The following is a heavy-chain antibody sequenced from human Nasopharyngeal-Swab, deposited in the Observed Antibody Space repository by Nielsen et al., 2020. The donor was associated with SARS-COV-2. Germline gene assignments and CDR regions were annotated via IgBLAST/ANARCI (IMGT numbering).Heavy chain of an antibody. Sequence: GGSLRLSCAASGFTFSSYEMNWVRQAPGKGLEWVSYISSSGSTRYYADSVKGRFTISRDNAKNTLYLRMNSLRGEDTAVYYCARDRYYESSRGIDYWGQGTLVTVSS. CDR1: GFTFSSYE. J-gene: IGHJ4*02. CDR3: ARDRYYESSRGIDY. D-gene: IGHD3-22*01. V-gene: IGHV3-48*03. CDR2: ISSSGSTR.